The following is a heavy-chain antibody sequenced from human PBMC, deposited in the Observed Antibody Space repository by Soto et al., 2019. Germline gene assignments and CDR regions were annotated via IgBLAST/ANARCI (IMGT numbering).Heavy chain of an antibody. CDR3: ARGQWGAFDI. CDR1: GFTFRTYW. D-gene: IGHD6-19*01. Sequence: EVQLVESGGGLVQPGGSLRLSCVASGFTFRTYWMHWLRQVPGKGLVWISRFNSDGSIGYADSVKGRFTISRDNAKNTVSLKMNSVRAEDTAVYYCARGQWGAFDIWGQGTTVTVS. V-gene: IGHV3-74*01. J-gene: IGHJ3*02. CDR2: FNSDGSI.